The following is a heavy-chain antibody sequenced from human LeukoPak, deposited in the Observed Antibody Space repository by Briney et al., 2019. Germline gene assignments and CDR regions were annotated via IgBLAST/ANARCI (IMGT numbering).Heavy chain of an antibody. J-gene: IGHJ4*02. CDR1: GFTFSSHA. Sequence: PGRSLRLSCAASGFTFSSHAMHWVRQAPGKGLEWVAVISSDGSNKYYADSVKGRFTISRDNSKNTLYLQMNSLRAEDTAVYYCARRALDYWGQGTLVTVSS. CDR3: ARRALDY. CDR2: ISSDGSNK. V-gene: IGHV3-30-3*01.